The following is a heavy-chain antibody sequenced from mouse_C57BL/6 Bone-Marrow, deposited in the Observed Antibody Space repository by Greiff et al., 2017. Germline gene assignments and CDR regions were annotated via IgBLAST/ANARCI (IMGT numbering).Heavy chain of an antibody. CDR2: IYPGDGDT. V-gene: IGHV1-82*01. Sequence: QVQLQQSGPELVKPGASVKISCKASGYAFSSSWMNWVKQRPGKGLEWIGRIYPGDGDTNYNGKFKGKATLTADTSSSTAYMQLSSLTAKDSAVYFCARLDYSDGGYWGQSTTLTVST. CDR3: ARLDYSDGGY. CDR1: GYAFSSSW. D-gene: IGHD2-12*01. J-gene: IGHJ2*01.